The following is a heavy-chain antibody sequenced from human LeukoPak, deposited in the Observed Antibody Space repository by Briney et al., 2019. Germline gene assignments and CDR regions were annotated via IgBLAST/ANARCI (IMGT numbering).Heavy chain of an antibody. V-gene: IGHV1-69*13. CDR2: IIPIFGAA. J-gene: IGHJ6*03. CDR3: ARSYADYDFWCGPLNGHYYYYMDV. Sequence: ASVKVSCKASGGTFSSYAISWVRQAPGQGLEWMGGIIPIFGAANYAQKFQGRVTITADESTSTAYMELSSLRSEGTAVYYCARSYADYDFWCGPLNGHYYYYMDVWGEGTTVTVSS. CDR1: GGTFSSYA. D-gene: IGHD3-3*01.